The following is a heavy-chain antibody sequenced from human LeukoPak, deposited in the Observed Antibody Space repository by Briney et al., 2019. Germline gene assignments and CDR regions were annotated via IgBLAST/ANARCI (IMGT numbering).Heavy chain of an antibody. D-gene: IGHD6-13*01. CDR2: VFYSGSS. V-gene: IGHV4-39*01. CDR1: GDSISGSNSF. J-gene: IGHJ4*02. Sequence: PSETLSLTCTVSGDSISGSNSFWGWIRRPPGKGLEWTGHVFYSGSSYYNPSLKSRVTISVDTSENQFSLRLSSVTATDTAIYYCARRGITYSTSFFNSWGQGTLVTVSS. CDR3: ARRGITYSTSFFNS.